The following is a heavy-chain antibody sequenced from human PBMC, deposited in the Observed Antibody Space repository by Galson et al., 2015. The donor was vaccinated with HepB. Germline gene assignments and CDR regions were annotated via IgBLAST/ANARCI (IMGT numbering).Heavy chain of an antibody. J-gene: IGHJ4*02. CDR3: AREFSVAGHAAPFDY. CDR1: GFTFSSYG. V-gene: IGHV3-33*01. CDR2: IWYDGSNK. Sequence: SLRLSCAASGFTFSSYGMHWVRQAPGKGLEWVAVIWYDGSNKYYADSVKGRFTISRDNSKNTLYLQMNSLRAEDTAVYYCAREFSVAGHAAPFDYWGQGTLVTVSS. D-gene: IGHD6-19*01.